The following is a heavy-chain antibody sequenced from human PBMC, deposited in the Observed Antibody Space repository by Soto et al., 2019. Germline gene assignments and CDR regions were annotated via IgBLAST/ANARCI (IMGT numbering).Heavy chain of an antibody. CDR2: ISGSGGST. CDR1: GLTFRSYS. Sequence: PGGSLRLPCAASGLTFRSYSMNWVRQAPGKGLEWVSAISGSGGSTYNADSVKGRFTISRHHSNNTLYLQMNSLRAEDTAGYYCAKNSSGYYLDYWGQGTLVTVSS. J-gene: IGHJ4*01. V-gene: IGHV3-23*01. CDR3: AKNSSGYYLDY. D-gene: IGHD3-22*01.